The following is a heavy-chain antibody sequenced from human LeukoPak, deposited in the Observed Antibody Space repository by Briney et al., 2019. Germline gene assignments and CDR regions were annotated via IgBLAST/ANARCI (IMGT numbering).Heavy chain of an antibody. D-gene: IGHD4-17*01. V-gene: IGHV3-74*01. CDR3: AKTLTTVTILDAFDI. CDR1: GFTFSNFW. CDR2: IYGDGSFT. Sequence: PGGSLRLSCAASGFTFSNFWMHWVRQAPGKGLVWVALIYGDGSFTRYADSVKGRFTISRDNAKNTVYLQMSSLRAEDMAVYYCAKTLTTVTILDAFDIWGQGTMVTVSS. J-gene: IGHJ3*02.